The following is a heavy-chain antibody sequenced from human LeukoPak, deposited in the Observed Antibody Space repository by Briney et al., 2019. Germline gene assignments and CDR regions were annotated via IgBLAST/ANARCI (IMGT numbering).Heavy chain of an antibody. Sequence: GGSLRLSCAASGFTFSSSAMNWVRQAPGKGLEWVSSINNVGSHIYYAGSVRGRFTISRDNAKNLLYLQMDSLRAEDTAVYYCARAQKYSYDAFDIWGQGTMVTVSS. CDR2: INNVGSHI. J-gene: IGHJ3*02. CDR3: ARAQKYSYDAFDI. CDR1: GFTFSSSA. V-gene: IGHV3-21*01. D-gene: IGHD4-11*01.